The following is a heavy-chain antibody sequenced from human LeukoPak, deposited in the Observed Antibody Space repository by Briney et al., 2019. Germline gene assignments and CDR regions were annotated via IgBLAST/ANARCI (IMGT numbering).Heavy chain of an antibody. V-gene: IGHV1-18*01. CDR3: AITKLAVAGTFRHAFDI. D-gene: IGHD6-19*01. CDR2: ISAYNGNT. J-gene: IGHJ3*02. Sequence: AASVKVSCKASGYTFTSYGISWVRQAPGQGLEWMGWISAYNGNTNYAQKLQGRVTMTRDTSISTAYMELSRLRSDDTAVYYCAITKLAVAGTFRHAFDIWGQGTMVTVSS. CDR1: GYTFTSYG.